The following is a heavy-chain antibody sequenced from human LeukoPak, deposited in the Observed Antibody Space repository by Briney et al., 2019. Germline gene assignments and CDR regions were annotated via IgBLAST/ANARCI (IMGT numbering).Heavy chain of an antibody. J-gene: IGHJ3*02. CDR2: IYTSCST. Sequence: PSETLSLTCTVSGGSISSYYWSWIRQPAGKGLEWIGRIYTSCSTNYNPSLNSRVTISVDTSKNQFSLKLSSVTAADTAVYYCARGGGTPPFVDSWGQGTIVTVSS. D-gene: IGHD1-26*01. CDR3: ARGGGTPPFVDS. CDR1: GGSISSYY. V-gene: IGHV4-4*07.